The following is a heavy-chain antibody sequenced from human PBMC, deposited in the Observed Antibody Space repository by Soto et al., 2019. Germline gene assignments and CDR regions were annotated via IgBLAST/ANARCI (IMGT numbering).Heavy chain of an antibody. CDR1: GFTFSNYA. D-gene: IGHD6-13*01. CDR3: AKDDGSRWCVEF. J-gene: IGHJ4*01. V-gene: IGHV3-23*01. CDR2: FSGSGGRT. Sequence: PGGSRRLSCAASGFTFSNYALNWVRQAPGKGLEWVSGFSGSGGRTYYADSVKGRFTISIDNSKNTLYLQMNTLRAEDTAVYYCAKDDGSRWCVEFWGHGTLVTVSS.